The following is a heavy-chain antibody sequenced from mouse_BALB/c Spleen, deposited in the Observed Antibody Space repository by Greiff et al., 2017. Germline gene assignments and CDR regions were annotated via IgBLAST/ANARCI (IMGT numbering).Heavy chain of an antibody. V-gene: IGHV7-3*02. J-gene: IGHJ1*01. Sequence: EVMLVESGGGLVQPGGSLRLSCATSGFTFTDYYMSWVRQPPGKALEWLGFIRNKANGYTTEYSASVKGWFTISRDNSQSILYLQMNTLRAEDSATYYCARDNWDWYFDVWGAGTTVTVSS. CDR2: IRNKANGYTT. CDR3: ARDNWDWYFDV. D-gene: IGHD4-1*01. CDR1: GFTFTDYY.